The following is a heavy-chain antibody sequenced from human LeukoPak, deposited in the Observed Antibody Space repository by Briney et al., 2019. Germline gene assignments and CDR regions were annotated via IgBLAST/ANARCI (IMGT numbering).Heavy chain of an antibody. CDR3: ARGFCFFDL. D-gene: IGHD2/OR15-2a*01. CDR2: ISSSGSTI. CDR1: GFTFSSYE. Sequence: HPGGSLRLSCAASGFTFSSYEMNWFRQAPGKGLEWVSYISSSGSTIYYADSVKGRFTISRDNAKNSLYLQMISLRAEDTAVYYCARGFCFFDLWGRGTLVTVSS. V-gene: IGHV3-48*03. J-gene: IGHJ2*01.